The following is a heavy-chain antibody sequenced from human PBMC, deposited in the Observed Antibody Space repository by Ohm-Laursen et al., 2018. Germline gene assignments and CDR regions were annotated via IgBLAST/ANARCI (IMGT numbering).Heavy chain of an antibody. J-gene: IGHJ2*01. Sequence: SLRLSCAASGFTFNSYAMSWVRQPPGKGLEWVSGISWNSGNIGYADSVKGRFTISRDNAKNSLYLQMNSLRAEDTALYYCAKDIGSGNTDWYFDLWGRGTLVTVSS. V-gene: IGHV3-9*01. CDR1: GFTFNSYA. CDR3: AKDIGSGNTDWYFDL. D-gene: IGHD6-19*01. CDR2: ISWNSGNI.